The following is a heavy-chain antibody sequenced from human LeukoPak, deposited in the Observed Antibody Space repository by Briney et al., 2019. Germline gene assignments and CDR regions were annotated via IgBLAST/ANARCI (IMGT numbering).Heavy chain of an antibody. V-gene: IGHV4-30-4*01. CDR1: RGSISSGDYY. Sequence: SETLSLTCTVSRGSISSGDYYWSWIRQPPGKGLEWIGYIYYSGSTYYNPSLKSRVTISVDTSKNQFSLKLSSVTAADTAVYYCARVHYYGSGNWFDPWGQGTLVTVSS. J-gene: IGHJ5*02. D-gene: IGHD3-10*01. CDR2: IYYSGST. CDR3: ARVHYYGSGNWFDP.